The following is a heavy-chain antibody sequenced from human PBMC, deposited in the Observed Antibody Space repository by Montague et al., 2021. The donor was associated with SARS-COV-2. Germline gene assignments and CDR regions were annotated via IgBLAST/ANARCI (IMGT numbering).Heavy chain of an antibody. V-gene: IGHV4-59*01. D-gene: IGHD6-19*01. CDR1: GGSISSYH. CDR3: ARGSGWMGIAFDI. J-gene: IGHJ3*02. CDR2: IYYSGST. Sequence: SETLSLTCTVSGGSISSYHWSWIRQPPGKGLEWIGYIYYSGSTNYNPSLKSRVTISVDTSKNQFSLKLSSVTAADTAVYYCARGSGWMGIAFDIWGQGTMVTVSS.